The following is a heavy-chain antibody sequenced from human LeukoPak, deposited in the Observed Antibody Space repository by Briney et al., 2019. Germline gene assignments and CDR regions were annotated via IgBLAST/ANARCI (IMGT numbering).Heavy chain of an antibody. V-gene: IGHV3-48*01. CDR1: GFTFSSYE. CDR3: ARVNYDILTGYYKYYYYYMDV. D-gene: IGHD3-9*01. J-gene: IGHJ6*03. Sequence: PGGSLRLSCAASGFTFSSYEMNWVRQAPGKGLEWVSYISSSSSTIYFADSVKGRFTISRDNAKNSLYLQMNSLRAEDTALYHCARVNYDILTGYYKYYYYYMDVWGKGTTVTISS. CDR2: ISSSSSTI.